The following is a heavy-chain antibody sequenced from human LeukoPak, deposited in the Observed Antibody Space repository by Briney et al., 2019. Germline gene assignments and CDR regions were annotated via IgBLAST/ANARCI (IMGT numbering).Heavy chain of an antibody. CDR2: INHIGSS. Sequence: SETLSLTCAVYGGSFSGYHWSWIRQPPGKGLEWIGEINHIGSSNYNPSLKSRVTISVDTSKNQFSLKLSSVTAADTAVYYCARDGDCGGDCYDGYFDLWGRGTLVTVSS. V-gene: IGHV4-34*01. CDR3: ARDGDCGGDCYDGYFDL. D-gene: IGHD2-21*02. J-gene: IGHJ2*01. CDR1: GGSFSGYH.